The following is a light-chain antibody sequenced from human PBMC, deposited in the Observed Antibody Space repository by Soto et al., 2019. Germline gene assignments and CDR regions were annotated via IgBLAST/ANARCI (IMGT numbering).Light chain of an antibody. CDR3: QQYGSSPRT. V-gene: IGKV3-20*01. CDR1: QSVSSSY. CDR2: GAS. Sequence: EVVLTQSAGTLSLSPGERATLSCRASQSVSSSYLAWYQQKPGQAPRLLIYGASGRATGIPDRFSGSGSGTDFTLTISRLEPEDFAVYYCQQYGSSPRTFGQGTKV. J-gene: IGKJ1*01.